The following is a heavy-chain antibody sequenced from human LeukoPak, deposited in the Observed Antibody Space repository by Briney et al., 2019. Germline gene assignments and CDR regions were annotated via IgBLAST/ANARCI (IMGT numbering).Heavy chain of an antibody. J-gene: IGHJ4*02. Sequence: GGSVRLSCAASGFTFSSYWMSWVRQAPGKGLEWVANIKQDGSEKYYVDSVKGRFTISRDNAKNSLYLQMNSLRAEDTAVYYCARTSQWLVSQPFDYWGQGTLVTVSS. V-gene: IGHV3-7*01. CDR2: IKQDGSEK. D-gene: IGHD6-19*01. CDR1: GFTFSSYW. CDR3: ARTSQWLVSQPFDY.